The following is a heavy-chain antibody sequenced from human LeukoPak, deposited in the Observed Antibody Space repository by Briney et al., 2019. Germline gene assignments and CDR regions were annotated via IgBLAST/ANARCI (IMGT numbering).Heavy chain of an antibody. D-gene: IGHD3-22*01. J-gene: IGHJ5*02. CDR2: FDPEDGET. V-gene: IGHV1-24*01. CDR3: ATGHRDSSSYSHSLLRNNWFDP. CDR1: GYTLTELS. Sequence: ASVKVSCKVSGYTLTELSMHWVRQAPGKGLEWMGGFDPEDGETIYAQKFQGRVTMTEDTSTDTAYMELSSLRSEDTAVYYCATGHRDSSSYSHSLLRNNWFDPWGQGTLVTVSS.